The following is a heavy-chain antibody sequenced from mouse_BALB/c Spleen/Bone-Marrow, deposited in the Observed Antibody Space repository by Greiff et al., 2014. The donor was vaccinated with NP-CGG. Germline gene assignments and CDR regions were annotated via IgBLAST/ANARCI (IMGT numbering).Heavy chain of an antibody. CDR1: GFDFSRYW. CDR2: INPDSSTI. D-gene: IGHD1-1*01. Sequence: EVQVVESGSGLVQPGGSLKLSCAASGFDFSRYWMSWVRQAPGKGLEWIGEINPDSSTINYTPSLKDKFIISRDNAKNTLYPQMSKVRSEDTALYYCARQGYYGYSDYWGQGTTLTVSS. V-gene: IGHV4-1*02. J-gene: IGHJ2*01. CDR3: ARQGYYGYSDY.